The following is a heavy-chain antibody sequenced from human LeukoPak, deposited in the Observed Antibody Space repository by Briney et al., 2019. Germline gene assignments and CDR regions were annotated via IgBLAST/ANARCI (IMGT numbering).Heavy chain of an antibody. V-gene: IGHV4-59*01. D-gene: IGHD3-10*01. J-gene: IGHJ4*02. CDR3: ARESLIYGSGSPIFDY. CDR2: IYYSGST. CDR1: GVSIGSYY. Sequence: RPSETLSLTCTVSGVSIGSYYWSWIRQPPGKGLEWIGYIYYSGSTNYSPSLKSRVTISVDTSKNQFSLNLSSVTAADTAIYYCARESLIYGSGSPIFDYWGQGALVTVSS.